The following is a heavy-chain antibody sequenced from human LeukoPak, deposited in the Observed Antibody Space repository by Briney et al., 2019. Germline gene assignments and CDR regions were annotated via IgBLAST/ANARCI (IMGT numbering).Heavy chain of an antibody. CDR2: ICYSGST. Sequence: SQTLSLTCTVSGVSMSSGAFYWSRIRQHPGKGLEWIGNICYSGSTYYNPSLKSRVTISVDRSKNQFSLKLTSVTAADTAVYYCARAFPFDDYGDPDAFDIWGQGTMVTVSS. CDR3: ARAFPFDDYGDPDAFDI. D-gene: IGHD4-17*01. V-gene: IGHV4-30-4*08. CDR1: GVSMSSGAFY. J-gene: IGHJ3*02.